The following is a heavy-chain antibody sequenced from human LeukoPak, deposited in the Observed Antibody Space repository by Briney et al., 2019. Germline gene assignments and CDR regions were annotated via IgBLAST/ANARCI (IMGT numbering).Heavy chain of an antibody. Sequence: PGGSLRLSCAASGFTFSSYAMSWVRQAPGKGVEWVSAISGSGGSTYYADSVKGRFTISRDNSKNPLYLQMNSLRAEDTAVYYCAKDAIAARPFAYYYYYMDVWGKGTTVTVSS. J-gene: IGHJ6*03. V-gene: IGHV3-23*01. CDR3: AKDAIAARPFAYYYYYMDV. D-gene: IGHD6-6*01. CDR1: GFTFSSYA. CDR2: ISGSGGST.